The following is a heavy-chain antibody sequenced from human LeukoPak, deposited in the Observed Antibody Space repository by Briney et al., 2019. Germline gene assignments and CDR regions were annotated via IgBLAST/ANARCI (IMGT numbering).Heavy chain of an antibody. CDR1: GGTFSGYA. Sequence: ASVKVSCKASGGTFSGYAISWVRQAPGQGLEWMGGIIPIFGTANYAQKFQGRVTITADESTSTAYMELSSLRSEDTAVYYCARVRGAVQTFDYWGQGTLVTVSS. V-gene: IGHV1-69*13. D-gene: IGHD6-19*01. J-gene: IGHJ4*02. CDR2: IIPIFGTA. CDR3: ARVRGAVQTFDY.